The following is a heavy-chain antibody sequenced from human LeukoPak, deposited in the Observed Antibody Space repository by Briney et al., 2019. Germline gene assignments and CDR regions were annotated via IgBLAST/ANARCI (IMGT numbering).Heavy chain of an antibody. V-gene: IGHV4-4*09. J-gene: IGHJ4*02. Sequence: PSETLSLTCTVSGISMSAYQWSWVRQSPEKGLEWIGCINTKGETSYNPSLKSRVTTSVDTSKSQFSLRLTSVTAADTAVYYCATSNDAKIAPFDHWGQGAPVTVSS. CDR2: INTKGET. CDR3: ATSNDAKIAPFDH. D-gene: IGHD2-21*01. CDR1: GISMSAYQ.